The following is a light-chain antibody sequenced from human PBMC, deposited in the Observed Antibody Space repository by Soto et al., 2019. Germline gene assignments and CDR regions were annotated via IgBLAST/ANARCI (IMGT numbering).Light chain of an antibody. CDR3: QQYNSYQT. V-gene: IGKV1-5*01. J-gene: IGKJ1*01. Sequence: DIQMTQSPSTLSASVGDTVTVTCRASQSVSGWLAWYQQKPGEAPKLLIYDASSLESGVPSRFSGSGSGTEFTLTISSLQPDDFATYYCQQYNSYQTFGQGTKVDI. CDR2: DAS. CDR1: QSVSGW.